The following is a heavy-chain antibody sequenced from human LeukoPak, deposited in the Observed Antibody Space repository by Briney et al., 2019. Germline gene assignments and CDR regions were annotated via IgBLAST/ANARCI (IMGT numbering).Heavy chain of an antibody. D-gene: IGHD4-11*01. J-gene: IGHJ4*02. CDR2: IYYSGNT. CDR3: ATYRDYAPWVDY. V-gene: IGHV4-39*01. Sequence: SETLSLTCTVSGGSISSSSYYWGWIRQPPGKGLEWIGSIYYSGNTYYNPSLKSRVTISVDTSKNQFSLKLSSVTAADTAVHYCATYRDYAPWVDYWGQGTLVTVSS. CDR1: GGSISSSSYY.